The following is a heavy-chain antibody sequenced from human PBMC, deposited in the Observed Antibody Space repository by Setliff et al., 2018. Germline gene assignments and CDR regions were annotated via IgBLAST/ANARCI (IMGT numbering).Heavy chain of an antibody. D-gene: IGHD2-15*01. V-gene: IGHV3-30*02. J-gene: IGHJ6*03. CDR2: IWDDGGNK. CDR3: AKDVGRGSGYYYYTDV. CDR1: GFTFSTYR. Sequence: PGGSLRLSCAASGFTFSTYRMHWVRQAPGKGLEWVAVIWDDGGNKYHADSVKGRFTISRDNFKNTLYLQMSSLRVEDTAVYYCAKDVGRGSGYYYYTDVWGKGTTVTVSS.